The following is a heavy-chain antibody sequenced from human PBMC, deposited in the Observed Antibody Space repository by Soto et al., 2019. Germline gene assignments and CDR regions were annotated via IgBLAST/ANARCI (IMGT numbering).Heavy chain of an antibody. D-gene: IGHD3-10*01. V-gene: IGHV3-23*01. CDR2: ISGSGGST. Sequence: EAQLLESGGGLVQPGGSLRLSCAAYGFTFSSYAMSWVRQAPGKGLEWVSAISGSGGSTYYADTVKGRFTISRDNSKNALYLQMNSLRAEDTAVYYCAKHLSFGEFDYWGQGTLVTVSS. CDR3: AKHLSFGEFDY. CDR1: GFTFSSYA. J-gene: IGHJ4*02.